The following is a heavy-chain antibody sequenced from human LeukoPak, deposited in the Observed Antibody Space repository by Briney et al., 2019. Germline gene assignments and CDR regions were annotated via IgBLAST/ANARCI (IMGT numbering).Heavy chain of an antibody. Sequence: ASVKVSCKASGYTFTGYYIHWVRQAPGQGLEWMGWINPNSDGTNYAQKFQGRVTMTRDTSISTASMELSSLRSDDTAVYYCARDDCSNTRCSRLLDHWGQGILVTVSS. J-gene: IGHJ4*02. CDR3: ARDDCSNTRCSRLLDH. V-gene: IGHV1-2*02. D-gene: IGHD2-2*01. CDR2: INPNSDGT. CDR1: GYTFTGYY.